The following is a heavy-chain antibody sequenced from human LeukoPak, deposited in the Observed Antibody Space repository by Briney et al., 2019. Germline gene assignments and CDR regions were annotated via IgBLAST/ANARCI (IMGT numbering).Heavy chain of an antibody. CDR1: KFTFSTYA. J-gene: IGHJ3*02. V-gene: IGHV3-23*01. CDR2: ISGSGDST. D-gene: IGHD3-16*01. CDR3: ARVGWMSYVGSGDPFDI. Sequence: PGGSLRLSCVASKFTFSTYAMTWVRQAPGKGLEWVSVISGSGDSTEYADSVKGRFTISRDNSMRTVFLQMNILRAEDTALYYCARVGWMSYVGSGDPFDIWGQGTVVTVSS.